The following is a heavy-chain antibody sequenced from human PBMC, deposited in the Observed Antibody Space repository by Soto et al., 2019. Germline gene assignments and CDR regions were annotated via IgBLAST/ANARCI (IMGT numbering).Heavy chain of an antibody. CDR3: ARDLSH. CDR2: INSDSTTT. J-gene: IGHJ4*02. CDR1: GFPFSTYA. Sequence: DVHLVESGGGLVQPGGSLRLSCAVSGFPFSTYAMHWVRQAPGKGLEWIPYINSDSTTTFHADSVKGRFTVSRDNAKNSLYLQMSSLRHEDTAVYYCARDLSHWGQGTLVTVSS. V-gene: IGHV3-48*02.